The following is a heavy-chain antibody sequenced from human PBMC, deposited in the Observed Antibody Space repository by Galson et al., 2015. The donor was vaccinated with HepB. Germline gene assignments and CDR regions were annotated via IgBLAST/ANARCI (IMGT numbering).Heavy chain of an antibody. V-gene: IGHV3-66*01. CDR1: GFTVSTNY. J-gene: IGHJ4*02. CDR2: LYRDGNT. CDR3: ATRPVDTTMIYYFDY. D-gene: IGHD5-18*01. Sequence: SLRLSCAISGFTVSTNYMSWVRQAPGKGLEWVSVLYRDGNTYYADSVKGRFTISRDNSKNTLYLQMNSLRAEDTAVYYCATRPVDTTMIYYFDYWGQGTLVTVSS.